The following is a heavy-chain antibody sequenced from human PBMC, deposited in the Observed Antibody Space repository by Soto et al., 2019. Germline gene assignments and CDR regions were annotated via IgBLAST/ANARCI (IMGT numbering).Heavy chain of an antibody. D-gene: IGHD5-18*01. V-gene: IGHV4-31*03. CDR2: IYYSGST. CDR3: ARAPAHSSRYFFDY. J-gene: IGHJ4*02. CDR1: GGSISSGGYY. Sequence: QVQLQESGPGLVKPSQTLSLTCTVSGGSISSGGYYWSWIRQHPGKGLEWIGYIYYSGSTYYNPSLKRRVTILVHTSKNQFSLKLSSVTAADTSVYYFARAPAHSSRYFFDYWCQGTLVTVSS.